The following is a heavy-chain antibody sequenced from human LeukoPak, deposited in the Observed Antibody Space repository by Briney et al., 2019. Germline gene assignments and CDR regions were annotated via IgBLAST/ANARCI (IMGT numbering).Heavy chain of an antibody. Sequence: PGGSLRLSCVASGFSFGTYGMHRVRQAPGKGLEWVANIKQDGSEKYYVDSVKGRFTISRDNAKNSLHLQMNSLRAEDTAVYYCARVVAAVHIDYWGQGTLVTVSS. J-gene: IGHJ4*02. V-gene: IGHV3-7*05. CDR3: ARVVAAVHIDY. CDR2: IKQDGSEK. D-gene: IGHD6-13*01. CDR1: GFSFGTYG.